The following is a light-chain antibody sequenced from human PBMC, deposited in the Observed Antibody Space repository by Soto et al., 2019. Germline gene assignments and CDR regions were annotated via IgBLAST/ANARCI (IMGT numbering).Light chain of an antibody. J-gene: IGKJ1*01. V-gene: IGKV3-11*01. CDR3: QQRSKWRT. CDR1: QSFSGH. CDR2: DAS. Sequence: EIVLTQSPDTLSLSPEERATLSFRASQSFSGHLAWYQQKPGQAPRLLIYDASKRATGIPARFSGSGFGTDYTLTISSLEPEDFAVYYCQQRSKWRTFGQGTKVDIK.